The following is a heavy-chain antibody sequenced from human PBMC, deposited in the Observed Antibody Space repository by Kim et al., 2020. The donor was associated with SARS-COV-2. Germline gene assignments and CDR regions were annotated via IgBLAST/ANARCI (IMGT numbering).Heavy chain of an antibody. CDR3: AREGRWSTSXXF. CDR1: GDSFSTNTYY. D-gene: IGHD1-1*01. J-gene: IGHJ4*02. Sequence: SETLSLTCAVSGDSFSTNTYYWNWIRQPAGKGLEWIGRIAATGTTDYNPALKSRVTISLDSSKIQFSLKLASVTAADTALYFCAREGRWSTSXXFWGQGTXXTXSS. V-gene: IGHV4-61*02. CDR2: IAATGTT.